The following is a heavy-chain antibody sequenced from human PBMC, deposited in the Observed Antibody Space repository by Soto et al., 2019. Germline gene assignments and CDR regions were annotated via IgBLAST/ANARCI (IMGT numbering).Heavy chain of an antibody. CDR2: ISGYNDNT. CDR3: ATDVGDDSSGYHDGFDI. J-gene: IGHJ3*02. D-gene: IGHD3-22*01. V-gene: IGHV1-18*01. CDR1: GYTFTTYV. Sequence: QVQLVQSGAEVKKPGASVKVSCKASGYTFTTYVFSWVRQAPGQGLEWMGWISGYNDNTDYAQKFQGRVTMTTDTSTSTAYMELRSLRSDDTAVYYCATDVGDDSSGYHDGFDIWGQGSMVTVSS.